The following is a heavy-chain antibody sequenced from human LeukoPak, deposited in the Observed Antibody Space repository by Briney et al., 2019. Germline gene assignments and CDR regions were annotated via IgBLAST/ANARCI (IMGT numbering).Heavy chain of an antibody. CDR1: GFTFSSYS. J-gene: IGHJ5*02. Sequence: GGSLRLSCAASGFTFSSYSMNWVRQAPGKGLEWVSSISSSSSYIYYADSVKGRFTISRDNAKNSLYLQMNSLRAEDTAVYYCAREFGDYGGNSGWFDPWGQGTLGTVSS. V-gene: IGHV3-21*01. CDR2: ISSSSSYI. CDR3: AREFGDYGGNSGWFDP. D-gene: IGHD4-23*01.